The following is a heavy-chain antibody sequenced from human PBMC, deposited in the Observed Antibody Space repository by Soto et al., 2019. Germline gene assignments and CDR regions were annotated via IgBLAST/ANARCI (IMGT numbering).Heavy chain of an antibody. CDR2: IKQDGSER. CDR1: GFTFSCYW. D-gene: IGHD2-2*01. J-gene: IGHJ5*02. V-gene: IGHV3-7*03. Sequence: GGSLRLSCVASGFTFSCYWMSWVRQAPGKGLEWVDKIKQDGSERHYVDSVKGRFTISRDNANNSVFLQMNNLREEDTAVYYCVREPGPRPAAIRGLGWFEPWGQGTLVTVSS. CDR3: VREPGPRPAAIRGLGWFEP.